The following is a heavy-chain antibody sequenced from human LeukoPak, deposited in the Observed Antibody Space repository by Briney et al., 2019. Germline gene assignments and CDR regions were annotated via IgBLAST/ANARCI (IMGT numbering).Heavy chain of an antibody. Sequence: GGSLRLSCTASGFTFSNYAINWVRQAPGKGLEWVSLLSGGSAVTQFADSVKGRFTISRDNSKNTLYLQMNSLRAEDTAVYYCARDSRGSLGWGQGTMVTVSS. CDR3: ARDSRGSLG. CDR2: LSGGSAVT. D-gene: IGHD3-10*01. CDR1: GFTFSNYA. J-gene: IGHJ3*01. V-gene: IGHV3-23*01.